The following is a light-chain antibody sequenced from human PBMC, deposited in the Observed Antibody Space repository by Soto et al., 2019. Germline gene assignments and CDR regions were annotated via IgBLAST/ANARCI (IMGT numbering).Light chain of an antibody. CDR2: DVS. CDR1: QSISGW. Sequence: DIQLTQSPSTXSASVGDRVTITCRASQSISGWLAWYQQKPGKAPKLLIYDVSSLESGVPSRFSGSGSGTEFTLAISSLQPDDFATYYCQQYNSYPWTFVQGTKVDIK. V-gene: IGKV1-5*01. CDR3: QQYNSYPWT. J-gene: IGKJ1*01.